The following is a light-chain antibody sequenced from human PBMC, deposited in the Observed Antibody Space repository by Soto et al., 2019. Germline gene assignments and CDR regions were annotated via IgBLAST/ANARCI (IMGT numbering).Light chain of an antibody. CDR1: SSNIGSNT. CDR2: SNN. J-gene: IGLJ2*01. CDR3: AAWDDSLNGPV. V-gene: IGLV1-44*01. Sequence: QSVLTQPPSASGTPGQRVTISCSGCSSNIGSNTVNWYQQLPGTAPKLLIYSNNQRPSGVPDRFSGSKSGTSASLAISGRQSEDEDDYYCAAWDDSLNGPVFGGGTKLTVL.